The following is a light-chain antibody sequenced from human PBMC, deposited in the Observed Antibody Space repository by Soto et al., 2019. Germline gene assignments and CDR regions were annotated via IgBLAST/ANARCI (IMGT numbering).Light chain of an antibody. CDR2: DAS. CDR3: QQFGTSPGT. Sequence: EIVLTQSPGTLSLSPGERATLSCRAGQSVTSNSLAWYQHKLGQAPRLLIYDASSRATGIPDRFSGSGSGTDFTLTISRLEPEDFAVYFCQQFGTSPGTFGPGTKVDIK. CDR1: QSVTSNS. J-gene: IGKJ3*01. V-gene: IGKV3-20*01.